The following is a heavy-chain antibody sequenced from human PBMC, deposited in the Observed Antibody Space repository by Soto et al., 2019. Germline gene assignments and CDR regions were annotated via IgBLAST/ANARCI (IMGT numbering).Heavy chain of an antibody. CDR2: IVVMSNAA. CDR1: GSTFNNFA. Sequence: QVVPLQSGAEVKEPGSSVRLSCQVSGSTFNNFAFSWVRQAPGQGPEWLGGIVVMSNAADYSQRFQDRVMITADTSTSTLYMELGSLTFDDTAVYYCARAIKRWEVNYYFDYWGQGTLVTVSS. D-gene: IGHD1-26*01. CDR3: ARAIKRWEVNYYFDY. V-gene: IGHV1-69*06. J-gene: IGHJ4*02.